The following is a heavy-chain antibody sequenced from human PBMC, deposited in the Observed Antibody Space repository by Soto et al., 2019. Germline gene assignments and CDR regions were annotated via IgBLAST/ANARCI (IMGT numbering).Heavy chain of an antibody. V-gene: IGHV1-3*01. CDR2: MNAGVGNT. D-gene: IGHD5-18*01. J-gene: IGHJ4*02. Sequence: HVELVQSGADVKKPGASVTISCKASGYTFTDYALHWVRQAPGQRLEWMGWMNAGVGNTLYSQKFQGRITITRDTSASTAYMELNILKSEDTAISYCERDTGYTFGSLNYWGPGTLVTVSS. CDR1: GYTFTDYA. CDR3: ERDTGYTFGSLNY.